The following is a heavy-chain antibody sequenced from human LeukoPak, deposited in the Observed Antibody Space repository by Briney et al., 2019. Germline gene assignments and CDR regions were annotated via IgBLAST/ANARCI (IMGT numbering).Heavy chain of an antibody. CDR2: ISWDGDST. CDR1: GFTFDDYT. V-gene: IGHV3-43*01. D-gene: IGHD2-2*01. J-gene: IGHJ6*02. CDR3: AKDDQAGMDV. Sequence: GRSLRLSCAASGFTFDDYTMHWVRQAPGKGLEWVSLISWDGDSTYYADSVKGRFTISRDNSKNSLYLQMNSLRTEDTALYYCAKDDQAGMDVWGQGTTVTVSS.